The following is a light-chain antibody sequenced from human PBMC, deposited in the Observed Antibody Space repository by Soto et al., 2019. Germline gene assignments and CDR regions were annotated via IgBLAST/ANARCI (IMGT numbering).Light chain of an antibody. CDR1: QSVSTSS. V-gene: IGKV3-20*01. Sequence: EIVFTQSPGTLALSPGERATLSCRASQSVSTSSLAWYQQSRGQAPRLLIYAASSRATGIPDRFSGSGSGTDFSLTISRLEPEDFAVYYCQQYAVSPRTFGQGTKVDIK. J-gene: IGKJ1*01. CDR2: AAS. CDR3: QQYAVSPRT.